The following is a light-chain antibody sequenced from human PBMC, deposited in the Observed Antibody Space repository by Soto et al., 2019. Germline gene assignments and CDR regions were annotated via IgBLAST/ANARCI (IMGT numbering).Light chain of an antibody. V-gene: IGLV2-23*02. Sequence: QSVLTQPASVSGSPGQSITISCTGTSSDVGNYNLVSWYQQHPGKAPKLMIYGVNKRPSGVSNRFSGSKSGNTASLTISGLQAEDEADYYCCSYEGISTFVFGTGTKVTVL. CDR1: SSDVGNYNL. J-gene: IGLJ1*01. CDR3: CSYEGISTFV. CDR2: GVN.